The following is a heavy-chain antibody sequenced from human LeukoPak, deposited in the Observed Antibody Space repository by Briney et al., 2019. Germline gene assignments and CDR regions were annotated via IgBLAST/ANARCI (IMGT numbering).Heavy chain of an antibody. CDR3: ARLRYSYGYPLNY. Sequence: GESLKISCKGSGYRFTSYWIGWVRPMPGKGLEWMGIIYPGDSDTRYSPSFQGQVTISADKSISTAYLQWSSLKASDTAMYYCARLRYSYGYPLNYWGQGTLVTVSS. CDR2: IYPGDSDT. D-gene: IGHD5-18*01. J-gene: IGHJ4*02. V-gene: IGHV5-51*01. CDR1: GYRFTSYW.